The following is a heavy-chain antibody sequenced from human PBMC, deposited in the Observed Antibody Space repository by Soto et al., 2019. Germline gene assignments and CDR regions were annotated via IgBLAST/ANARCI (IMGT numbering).Heavy chain of an antibody. D-gene: IGHD3-16*01. CDR3: AGRLTTAASLDY. CDR1: GFTVSNNH. CDR2: VHGGGST. V-gene: IGHV3-53*01. J-gene: IGHJ4*02. Sequence: VQLVESGGGLIQPWGSLRLSCAASGFTVSNNHMTWVRQAAGKGLELVSFVHGGGSTSYADSVKGRFTISRDNSKNTLYLQMDSLRAEDTAIYYCAGRLTTAASLDYWGRGTLVTVSS.